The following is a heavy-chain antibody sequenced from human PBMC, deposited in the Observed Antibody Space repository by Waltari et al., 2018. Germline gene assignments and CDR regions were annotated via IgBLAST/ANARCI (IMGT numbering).Heavy chain of an antibody. CDR1: GGTFSSYA. Sequence: QVQLVQSGAEVKKPGSSVKVSCKASGGTFSSYAISWVRQAPGQGLEWMGGIIPIFGTANYAQKFQGSVTITTDESTSTAYMELSSLRSEDTAVYYCAAPYCSSTSCYAYGAWGQGTLVTVSS. D-gene: IGHD2-2*01. V-gene: IGHV1-69*05. J-gene: IGHJ5*02. CDR2: IIPIFGTA. CDR3: AAPYCSSTSCYAYGA.